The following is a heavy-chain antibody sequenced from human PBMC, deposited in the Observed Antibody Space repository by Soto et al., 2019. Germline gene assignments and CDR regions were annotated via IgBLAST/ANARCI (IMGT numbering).Heavy chain of an antibody. CDR3: ARDRYCSGGSYYYYYYYGMDV. V-gene: IGHV3-21*01. J-gene: IGHJ6*02. Sequence: GESLKISCAASGFTFSSYSMNWVRQAPGKGLEWVSSISSSSSYIYYADSVKGRFTISRDNAKNSLYLQMNSLRAEDTAVYYCARDRYCSGGSYYYYYYYGMDVWGQGTTVTVSS. CDR2: ISSSSSYI. D-gene: IGHD2-15*01. CDR1: GFTFSSYS.